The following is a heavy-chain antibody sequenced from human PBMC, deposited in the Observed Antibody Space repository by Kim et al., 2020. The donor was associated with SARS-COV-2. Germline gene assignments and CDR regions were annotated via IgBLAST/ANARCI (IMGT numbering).Heavy chain of an antibody. D-gene: IGHD2-2*01. V-gene: IGHV4-39*01. Sequence: SLQSRVTISVDTSKNPFSLMLSSVTAADTAVYYCAAEGLVPAAIRGEFDYWGQGTLVTVSS. J-gene: IGHJ4*02. CDR3: AAEGLVPAAIRGEFDY.